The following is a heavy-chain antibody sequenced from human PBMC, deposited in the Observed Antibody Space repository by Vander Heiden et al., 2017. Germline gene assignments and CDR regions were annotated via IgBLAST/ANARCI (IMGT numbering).Heavy chain of an antibody. CDR2: ISYDGSNK. J-gene: IGHJ4*02. V-gene: IGHV3-30-3*01. CDR1: GFTFSSYA. D-gene: IGHD2-2*01. CDR3: ASDAQYQLLFDYFDY. Sequence: QVQLVESGGGVVQPGRSLRLSCAASGFTFSSYARRWVRQAPGKGLEWVAVISYDGSNKYYADPVKGRFTISRDNSKNTLYLQMNSLRAEDTAVYYCASDAQYQLLFDYFDYWGQGTLVTVSS.